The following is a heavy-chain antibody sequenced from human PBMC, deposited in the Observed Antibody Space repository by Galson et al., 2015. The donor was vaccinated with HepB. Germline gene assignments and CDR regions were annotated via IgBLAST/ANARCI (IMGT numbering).Heavy chain of an antibody. Sequence: SETLSLTCTVSGGSIANSDYYWGWIRQPPGKRLQWIASIYYSGTTFYNPSLKSRLSISMDMSMNQFSVKLSSVTAADTAIYYCARVTGGFLEHISPWGQGTLVTVSS. V-gene: IGHV4-39*07. CDR1: GGSIANSDYY. D-gene: IGHD3-3*01. CDR3: ARVTGGFLEHISP. J-gene: IGHJ5*02. CDR2: IYYSGTT.